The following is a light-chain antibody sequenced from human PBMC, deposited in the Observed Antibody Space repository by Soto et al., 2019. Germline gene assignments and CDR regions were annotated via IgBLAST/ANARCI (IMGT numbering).Light chain of an antibody. CDR1: SGSVSTSYY. J-gene: IGLJ3*02. V-gene: IGLV8-61*01. CDR2: STY. Sequence: QTVVTQEPSFSVSPGRTVTLTCGLSSGSVSTSYYPSWYQQTPGQAPRTLIYSTYTRSSGVPDRFSGSILGNKAALTITGAQADDESDYYCVLYMGSGIWVFGGGTQLTVL. CDR3: VLYMGSGIWV.